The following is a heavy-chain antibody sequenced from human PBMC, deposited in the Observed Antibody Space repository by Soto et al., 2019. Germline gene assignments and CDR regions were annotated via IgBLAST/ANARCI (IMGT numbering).Heavy chain of an antibody. CDR3: ATDVVVLPAAIDYYYFMDV. Sequence: GGSLRLSCAASGFTFSSYAMSWVRQAPGKGLEWVSSISASGGSTYYADSVKGRFTIFRDNSKDTLYLQMNSLRAEDTAIYYCATDVVVLPAAIDYYYFMDVWGKGTTVTVSS. V-gene: IGHV3-23*01. J-gene: IGHJ6*03. CDR2: ISASGGST. D-gene: IGHD2-2*01. CDR1: GFTFSSYA.